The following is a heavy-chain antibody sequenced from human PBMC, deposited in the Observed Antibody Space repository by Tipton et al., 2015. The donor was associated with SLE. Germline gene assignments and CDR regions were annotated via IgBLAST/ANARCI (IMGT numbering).Heavy chain of an antibody. V-gene: IGHV4-59*01. CDR3: ARRPANNSQFDS. CDR2: IYYSESNTEST. CDR1: GGSLSAYY. J-gene: IGHJ4*02. Sequence: TLSLTCTVSGGSLSAYYWSWIRQSPGRGLEWIAYIYYSESNTESTNYNPSLKSRLTISGDTSKNQFSLKLTSVTAADTAVYYCARRPANNSQFDSWGQGTLVTVSS. D-gene: IGHD2-15*01.